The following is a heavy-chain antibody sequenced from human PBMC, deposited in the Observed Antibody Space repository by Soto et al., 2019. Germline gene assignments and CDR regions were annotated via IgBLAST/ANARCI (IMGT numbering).Heavy chain of an antibody. J-gene: IGHJ4*02. CDR3: ATDPYYYDSSGYYSGY. Sequence: ASVKVSCKASGYTFTSYAMHWVRQAPGQRLEWMGWINAGNGNTIYAQKFQGRVTMTEDTSTDTAYMELSSLRSEDTAVYYCATDPYYYDSSGYYSGYWGQGTLVTVSS. V-gene: IGHV1-3*01. CDR1: GYTFTSYA. CDR2: INAGNGNT. D-gene: IGHD3-22*01.